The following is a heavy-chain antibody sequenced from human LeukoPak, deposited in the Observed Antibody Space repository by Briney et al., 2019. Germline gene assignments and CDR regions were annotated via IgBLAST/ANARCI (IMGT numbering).Heavy chain of an antibody. Sequence: SETLSLTCSVSGYSIGSAYYWSWIRQPPGKGLEWIGEINHSGSTNYNPSLKSRVTISVDTSKNQFSLKLSSVTAADTAVYYCAMFEGYCSSTSCSRTSNYYMDVWGKGTTVTVSS. J-gene: IGHJ6*03. CDR3: AMFEGYCSSTSCSRTSNYYMDV. D-gene: IGHD2-2*01. V-gene: IGHV4-34*01. CDR1: GYSIGSAYY. CDR2: INHSGST.